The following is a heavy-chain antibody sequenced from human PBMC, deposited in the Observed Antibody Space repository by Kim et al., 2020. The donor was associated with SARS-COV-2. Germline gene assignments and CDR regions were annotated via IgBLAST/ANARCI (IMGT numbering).Heavy chain of an antibody. V-gene: IGHV1-2*02. D-gene: IGHD3-16*02. J-gene: IGHJ4*02. CDR1: GYTFTGYY. CDR3: ASLDYVWGSYRDRVDY. Sequence: ASVKVSCKASGYTFTGYYMHWVRQAPGQGLEWMGWINPNSGDTNYAQKFQGRVTMTRDTSISTAYMELSRLRSDDTAVYYCASLDYVWGSYRDRVDYWGQGTLVTVSS. CDR2: INPNSGDT.